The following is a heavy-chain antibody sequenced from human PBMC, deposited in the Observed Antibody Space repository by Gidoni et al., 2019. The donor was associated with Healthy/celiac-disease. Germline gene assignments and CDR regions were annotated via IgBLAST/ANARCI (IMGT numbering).Heavy chain of an antibody. D-gene: IGHD2-21*02. CDR1: GFPFSSYS. CDR2: ISSSSSTI. Sequence: EVQLVESGGGLVQPGGSLRLSCAASGFPFSSYSMNWVRQAPGKGLEWVSYISSSSSTIYYADSVKGRFTISRDNAKNSLYLQMNSLRDEDTAVYYCARDRRRVVTAIDDAFDIWGQGTMVTVSS. V-gene: IGHV3-48*02. J-gene: IGHJ3*02. CDR3: ARDRRRVVTAIDDAFDI.